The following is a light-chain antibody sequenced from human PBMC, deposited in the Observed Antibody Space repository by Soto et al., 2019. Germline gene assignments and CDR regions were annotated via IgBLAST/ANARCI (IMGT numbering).Light chain of an antibody. CDR1: QGISSY. V-gene: IGKV1-8*01. CDR3: QQYYSYPQWT. Sequence: AIRMTQSTSSLSASTGDRVTITCRASQGISSYLAWYQQKPGKAPKLLIYAASTLQSGVPSRFSGSGSGTDFTLTISCLQSEDFATYYCQQYYSYPQWTFGQGTKVEIK. CDR2: AAS. J-gene: IGKJ1*01.